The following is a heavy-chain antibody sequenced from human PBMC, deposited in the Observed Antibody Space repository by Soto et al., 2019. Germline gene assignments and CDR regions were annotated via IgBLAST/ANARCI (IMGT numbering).Heavy chain of an antibody. CDR3: VRATYFSDSSGYTRCLDY. CDR2: ISGSGDSS. CDR1: GFTFSSFG. Sequence: EVQLLDSGGDLAQPGGSLRLSCTASGFTFSSFGMAWVRQAPGKGLEWVSAISGSGDSSYYADSVKDRFTISRDNPTNTLYLQMNSLKTEDTAVYYCVRATYFSDSSGYTRCLDYWGQGTLVTVSS. V-gene: IGHV3-23*01. J-gene: IGHJ4*02. D-gene: IGHD3-22*01.